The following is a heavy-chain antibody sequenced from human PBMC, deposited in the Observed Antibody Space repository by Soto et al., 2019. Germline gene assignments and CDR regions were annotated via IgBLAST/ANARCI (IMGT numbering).Heavy chain of an antibody. J-gene: IGHJ4*02. D-gene: IGHD1-26*01. CDR3: ARDGGSRFDY. Sequence: ASVKVSCKPSGYTFTNFGLSWVRQAPGQGLEWMGWISAYNGNTNYAQNFQGRVTMTTDTSTSTAYMELRSLRSDDTAVYYCARDGGSRFDYWGQGTLVTVSS. CDR1: GYTFTNFG. CDR2: ISAYNGNT. V-gene: IGHV1-18*01.